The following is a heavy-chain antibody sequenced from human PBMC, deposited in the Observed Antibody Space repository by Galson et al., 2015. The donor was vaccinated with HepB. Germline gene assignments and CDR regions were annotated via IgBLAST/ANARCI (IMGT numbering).Heavy chain of an antibody. CDR3: AKWGIWGVFEY. CDR2: ISGSDAKT. D-gene: IGHD3-16*01. CDR1: GFTFSSYA. V-gene: IGHV3-23*01. J-gene: IGHJ4*02. Sequence: SLRLSCAASGFTFSSYAMSWVRQAPRKGLEWVSAISGSDAKTYYADPMKGRFTISRDNSKNTVSLQMNSLRAEDTAVYYCAKWGIWGVFEYWGQGILVTVSS.